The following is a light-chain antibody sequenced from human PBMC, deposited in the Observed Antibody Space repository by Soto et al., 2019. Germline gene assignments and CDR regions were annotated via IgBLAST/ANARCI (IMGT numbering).Light chain of an antibody. V-gene: IGLV2-14*01. CDR1: SSDVGGYNY. CDR3: SSYTSSTFYV. Sequence: QSVLTQPASVSGSPGHSITISCTGTSSDVGGYNYVSWYQQHPGKAPKLMIYEVSNRPSGVSNRFSGSKSGNTASPTISGLQAEDEADYYCSSYTSSTFYVFGTGTKVTVL. J-gene: IGLJ1*01. CDR2: EVS.